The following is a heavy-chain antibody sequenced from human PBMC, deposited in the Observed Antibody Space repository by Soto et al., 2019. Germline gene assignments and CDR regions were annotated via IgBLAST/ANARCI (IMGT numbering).Heavy chain of an antibody. CDR1: GFIFSYRG. CDR3: AKDEGDYYGSGSYYGAFDI. CDR2: ICGSGGCI. D-gene: IGHD3-10*01. J-gene: IGHJ3*02. V-gene: IGHV3-23*01. Sequence: PGGSLRLSCAASGFIFSYRGMIWVRQAPGKGLDWFSSICGSGGCIYYADSVKGRFTISRDNSKNTLYLQMNSLRAEDTAVYYCAKDEGDYYGSGSYYGAFDIWGQGTMVTVSS.